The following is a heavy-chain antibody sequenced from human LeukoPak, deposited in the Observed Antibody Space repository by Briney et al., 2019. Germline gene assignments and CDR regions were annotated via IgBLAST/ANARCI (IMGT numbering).Heavy chain of an antibody. CDR3: AKDFRVVAVAIEVYVGFDY. CDR1: GFTFSSYA. J-gene: IGHJ4*02. D-gene: IGHD6-19*01. Sequence: LTGGSLRLSCAASGFTFSSYAMSWVRQAPGKGLEWVSAISGSGGSTYYADSVKGRSTISRDNSKNTLYLQMNSLRAEDTAVYYCAKDFRVVAVAIEVYVGFDYWGQGTLVTVSS. CDR2: ISGSGGST. V-gene: IGHV3-23*01.